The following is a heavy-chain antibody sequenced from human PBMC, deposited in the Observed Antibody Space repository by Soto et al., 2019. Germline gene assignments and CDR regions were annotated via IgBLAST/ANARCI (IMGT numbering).Heavy chain of an antibody. J-gene: IGHJ5*02. D-gene: IGHD3-16*01. Sequence: EVRLLESGGGLVQPGGSLRLSCVASGFTFGSYAMNWIRQAPGKGLEWVSGISGTGDNTYYSASLKGRFTISRDNSKNTLYLQMNNLGVDDSGLYYCAKDKGGIVPDWFDPWGQGTQVTVSS. CDR3: AKDKGGIVPDWFDP. CDR1: GFTFGSYA. CDR2: ISGTGDNT. V-gene: IGHV3-23*01.